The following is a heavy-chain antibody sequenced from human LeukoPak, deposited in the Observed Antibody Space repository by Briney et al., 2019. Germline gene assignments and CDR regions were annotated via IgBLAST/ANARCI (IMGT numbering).Heavy chain of an antibody. D-gene: IGHD2-15*01. J-gene: IGHJ4*02. CDR2: ITGTGGK. CDR1: GFTLTNHG. CDR3: AKDYCRDGNCPFPFLDS. Sequence: GGSLRLSCAVSGFTLTNHGVSWVRQAPGRGLEWVSIITGTGGKYYGDSVKGRFVLSRDNSKNTVYMQMSSLRAEDTATYYCAKDYCRDGNCPFPFLDSWGQGTQVTVSS. V-gene: IGHV3-23*01.